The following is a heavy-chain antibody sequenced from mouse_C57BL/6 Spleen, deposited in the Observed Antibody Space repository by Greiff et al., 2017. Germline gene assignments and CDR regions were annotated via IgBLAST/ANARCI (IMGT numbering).Heavy chain of an antibody. Sequence: DVMLVESGGGLVKPGGSLKLSCAASGFTFSSYAMSWVRQTPEKRLEWVATISDGGSYTYYPDNVKGRFTISRDNAKNNLYLQMSHLKSEDTAMYYCAREGYYGSSPYYYAMDYWGQGTSVTVSS. CDR3: AREGYYGSSPYYYAMDY. CDR2: ISDGGSYT. J-gene: IGHJ4*01. CDR1: GFTFSSYA. D-gene: IGHD1-1*01. V-gene: IGHV5-4*01.